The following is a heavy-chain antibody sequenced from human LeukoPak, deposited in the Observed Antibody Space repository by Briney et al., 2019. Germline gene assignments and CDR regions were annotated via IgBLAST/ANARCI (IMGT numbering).Heavy chain of an antibody. V-gene: IGHV3-21*05. CDR3: ARDSPWDSGYDVGSNY. D-gene: IGHD5-12*01. CDR2: ISSSSSYI. Sequence: GGSLRLSCAASGFTFSSYEMNWVRQAPGKGLEWVSYISSSSSYIYYADSVKGRFTISRDNAKNSLYLQMNSLRAEDTAVYYCARDSPWDSGYDVGSNYWGQGTLVTVSS. CDR1: GFTFSSYE. J-gene: IGHJ4*02.